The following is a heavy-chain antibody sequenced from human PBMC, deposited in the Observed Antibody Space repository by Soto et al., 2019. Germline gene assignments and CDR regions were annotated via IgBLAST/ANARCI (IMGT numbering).Heavy chain of an antibody. CDR2: ISPRTTYK. D-gene: IGHD2-21*01. J-gene: IGHJ4*02. V-gene: IGHV3-11*06. CDR1: GFTFSDHY. CDR3: SRGGGGGLFDL. Sequence: QVQLVESGGGLVKPGGSLRLSCASSGFTFSDHYMSWIRRSPGKGLEFLSYISPRTTYKNYADSVKGRFTISRDKAKNSLYLQLNRLRAEDTAIYYCSRGGGGGLFDLWGQGTFVTVSS.